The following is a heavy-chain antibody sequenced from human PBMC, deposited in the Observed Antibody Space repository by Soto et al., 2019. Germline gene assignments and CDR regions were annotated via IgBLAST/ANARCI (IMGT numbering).Heavy chain of an antibody. D-gene: IGHD6-19*01. V-gene: IGHV3-74*01. CDR3: ASPYMYTSGLYFYGMDV. Sequence: VQLVESGGGLVQPGGSLRLSCAASGFTFSSYWMHWVRQAPGKGLVWVSRINSDGGSTSYADSVKGRFTISRDNAKNAVYLQKNSLRAEDTAVYYCASPYMYTSGLYFYGMDVWGQGTTVTVSS. J-gene: IGHJ6*02. CDR1: GFTFSSYW. CDR2: INSDGGST.